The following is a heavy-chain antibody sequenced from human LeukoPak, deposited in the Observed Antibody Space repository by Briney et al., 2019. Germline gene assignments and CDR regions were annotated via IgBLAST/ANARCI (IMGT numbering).Heavy chain of an antibody. J-gene: IGHJ4*02. CDR1: GGSISSGSYY. Sequence: PSETLSLTCTVSGGSISSGSYYWSWIRQPAGKGLEWIGRIYTSGSTNYNPSLKSRVTISVDTSKNQFSLKLSSVTAADTAVYYCARSGSSWYFDYWGQGTLVTVSS. CDR2: IYTSGST. D-gene: IGHD6-13*01. V-gene: IGHV4-61*02. CDR3: ARSGSSWYFDY.